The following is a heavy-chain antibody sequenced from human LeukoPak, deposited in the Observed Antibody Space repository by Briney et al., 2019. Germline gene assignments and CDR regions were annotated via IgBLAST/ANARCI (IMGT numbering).Heavy chain of an antibody. CDR1: GYTFTSYD. Sequence: GASVKVSCKASGYTFTSYDINWVRQATGQGLEWMGWMNPNSGDTGYAQKFQGRDTMTRNTSISTAYMELSSLSSEDTAVYYCASSVPDCSGGSCYPHDAFDIWGQGTMDTVSS. D-gene: IGHD2-15*01. CDR3: ASSVPDCSGGSCYPHDAFDI. CDR2: MNPNSGDT. V-gene: IGHV1-8*01. J-gene: IGHJ3*02.